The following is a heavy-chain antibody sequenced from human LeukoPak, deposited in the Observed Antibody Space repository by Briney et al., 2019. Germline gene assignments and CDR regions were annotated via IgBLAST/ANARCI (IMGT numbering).Heavy chain of an antibody. CDR1: GYTFTGYY. Sequence: ASVKVSCKPSGYTFTGYYLHWVQQAPGQGLEWMGRINPSTGGTNYAQNFQGRVTMTRDASISTAYMELSRLTSGDPAVYYCARDNDLRPIVGATTFPNEFDYWGQGTLVTVSS. V-gene: IGHV1-2*06. J-gene: IGHJ4*02. CDR2: INPSTGGT. CDR3: ARDNDLRPIVGATTFPNEFDY. D-gene: IGHD1-26*01.